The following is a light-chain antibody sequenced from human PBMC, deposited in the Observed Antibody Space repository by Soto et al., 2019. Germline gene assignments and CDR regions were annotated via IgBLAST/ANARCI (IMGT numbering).Light chain of an antibody. CDR3: HQTYISPET. Sequence: DIQMTQSPSSLSASVGDRVTITCRASQSISNYLNWFQHKPGNPPKLLIYAASILQGGVPSRFSGRGSGTDFTLTISSLQPEDFATYYCHQTYISPETFGQGTKVEI. CDR1: QSISNY. V-gene: IGKV1-39*01. J-gene: IGKJ1*01. CDR2: AAS.